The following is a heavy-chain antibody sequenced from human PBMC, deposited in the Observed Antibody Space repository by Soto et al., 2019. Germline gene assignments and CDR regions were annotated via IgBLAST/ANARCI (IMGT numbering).Heavy chain of an antibody. V-gene: IGHV3-23*01. CDR2: ISGSGGST. CDR3: AKDLNYGSSHYYYYMDV. Sequence: GGSLRLSCAASGFTFSSYAMSWVRQAPGKGLEWVSAISGSGGSTYYADSVKGRFTISRDNSKNTLYLQMNSLRAEDTAVYYCAKDLNYGSSHYYYYMDVWGKGTTVTVSS. J-gene: IGHJ6*03. CDR1: GFTFSSYA. D-gene: IGHD3-10*01.